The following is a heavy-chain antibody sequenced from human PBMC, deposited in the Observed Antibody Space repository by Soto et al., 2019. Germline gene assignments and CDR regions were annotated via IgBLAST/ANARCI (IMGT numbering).Heavy chain of an antibody. Sequence: VGSLRLSCAASGFTFSSYSMNWVRQAPGKGLEWVSYISSSSSTIYYADSVKGRFTISRDNAKNSLYLQMNSLRAEDTAVYYCARDNKYYDFWSAVYYMDVWGKGTTVTVSS. CDR1: GFTFSSYS. CDR3: ARDNKYYDFWSAVYYMDV. V-gene: IGHV3-48*01. J-gene: IGHJ6*03. CDR2: ISSSSSTI. D-gene: IGHD3-3*01.